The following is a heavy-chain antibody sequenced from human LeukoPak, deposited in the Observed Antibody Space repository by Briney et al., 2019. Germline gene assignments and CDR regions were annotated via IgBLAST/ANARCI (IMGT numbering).Heavy chain of an antibody. CDR1: GGSISSYY. J-gene: IGHJ5*02. Sequence: SETLSLTCTVSGGSISSYYWSWIRQPPGKGPEWIGYIYTSGSTNYNPSLKSRVTISVDTSKNQFSLKLSSVTAADTAVYYCARHETGATFSWFDPWGQGTLVTVSS. CDR3: ARHETGATFSWFDP. CDR2: IYTSGST. D-gene: IGHD1-7*01. V-gene: IGHV4-4*09.